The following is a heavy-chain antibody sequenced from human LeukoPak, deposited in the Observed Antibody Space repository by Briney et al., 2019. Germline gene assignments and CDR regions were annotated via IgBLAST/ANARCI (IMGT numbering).Heavy chain of an antibody. CDR1: GFTFSNYG. V-gene: IGHV3-23*01. J-gene: IGHJ4*01. D-gene: IGHD2-2*01. Sequence: PGGSLRLSGAASGFTFSNYGMSWGGKAPGEGRGWVSAITDSGGDTYHADSVKGRFTISRENSRTTLYLQMNSLRAEDTAVYYCVKGSRTSRPYYFDYWGHGTLVTVSS. CDR2: ITDSGGDT. CDR3: VKGSRTSRPYYFDY.